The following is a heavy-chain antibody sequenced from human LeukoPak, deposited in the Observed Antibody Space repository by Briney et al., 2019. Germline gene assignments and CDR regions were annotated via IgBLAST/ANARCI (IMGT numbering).Heavy chain of an antibody. V-gene: IGHV4-34*01. Sequence: SETLSLTCGVYGGSFSGYYWNWIRQPPGKGLEWIGEINHSGSTNYNPSLKSRVTISVDTSKNQFSLKLSSVTAADTAVYYCARDSWDYWGQGALVTVSS. CDR2: INHSGST. CDR1: GGSFSGYY. D-gene: IGHD2-15*01. CDR3: ARDSWDY. J-gene: IGHJ4*02.